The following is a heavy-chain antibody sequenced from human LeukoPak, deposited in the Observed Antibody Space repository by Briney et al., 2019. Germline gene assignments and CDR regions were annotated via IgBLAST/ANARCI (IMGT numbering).Heavy chain of an antibody. CDR1: GVSITSNY. Sequence: ASETLSLTCSVSGVSITSNYWGWIRQPPGKGLEWLGYTHHSGATSYNPSLKSRSTMSLDTSNNQFSLKLSSVTAADTAVYYCARSSGHSYGDFDYWGQGNLVTVSS. CDR2: THHSGAT. V-gene: IGHV4-59*01. J-gene: IGHJ4*02. D-gene: IGHD5-18*01. CDR3: ARSSGHSYGDFDY.